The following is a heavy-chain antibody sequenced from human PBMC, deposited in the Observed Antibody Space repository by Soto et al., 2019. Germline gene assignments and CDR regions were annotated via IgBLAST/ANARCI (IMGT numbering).Heavy chain of an antibody. Sequence: SETLSLTCSVSGAPITRDHYYWSWIRHLPGKGLEWIGYIFYTGSTNYKPSLKSRVSMSVDTSRNQISLKLRSVTAADTAVYYCARLTFYDFWRGDSLRDYWGQGTLVTVSS. CDR2: IFYTGST. CDR1: GAPITRDHYY. V-gene: IGHV4-61*01. D-gene: IGHD3-3*01. J-gene: IGHJ4*02. CDR3: ARLTFYDFWRGDSLRDY.